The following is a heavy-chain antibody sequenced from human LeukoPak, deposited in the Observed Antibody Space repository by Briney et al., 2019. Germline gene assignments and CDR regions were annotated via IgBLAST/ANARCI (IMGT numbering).Heavy chain of an antibody. J-gene: IGHJ3*01. CDR3: ARVRIGETSYDASDV. Sequence: PSETLSLTCTVSGGSISSYYWTWIRQPPGKGLEWIGDIYITVSTNYNPYLKRRVTISVDTSKNQFSLRLSSVTAADTAVYYCARVRIGETSYDASDVWGLGTMVTVSS. CDR1: GGSISSYY. D-gene: IGHD1-26*01. CDR2: IYITVST. V-gene: IGHV4-59*13.